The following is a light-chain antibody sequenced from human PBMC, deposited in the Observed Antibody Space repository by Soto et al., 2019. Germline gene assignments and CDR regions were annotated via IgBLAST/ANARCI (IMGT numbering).Light chain of an antibody. CDR2: DAS. V-gene: IGKV3-11*01. Sequence: EIVVTQSPATLSLSPWERATLSCRASQSVSSYLAWYQQKPGQAPRLLIYDASNRATGIPSRFSGSGSGTDFTLTISSLEPEDFAVYYCQQRSNWQGATFGGGTKVDI. CDR3: QQRSNWQGAT. J-gene: IGKJ4*01. CDR1: QSVSSY.